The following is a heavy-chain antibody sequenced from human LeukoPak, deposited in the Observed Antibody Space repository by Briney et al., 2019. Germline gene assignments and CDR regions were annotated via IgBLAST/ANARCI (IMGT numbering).Heavy chain of an antibody. J-gene: IGHJ6*04. CDR3: ARGPVAYYYGSGTGGMDV. CDR2: ISYDGSNK. CDR1: GLTFSSYG. D-gene: IGHD3-10*01. Sequence: GGSLRLSCAASGLTFSSYGMHWVRQAPGKGLEWVAVISYDGSNKYYADSVKGRFTISRDNSKNTLYLQMNSLRAEDTAVYYCARGPVAYYYGSGTGGMDVWGKGTTVTVSS. V-gene: IGHV3-33*01.